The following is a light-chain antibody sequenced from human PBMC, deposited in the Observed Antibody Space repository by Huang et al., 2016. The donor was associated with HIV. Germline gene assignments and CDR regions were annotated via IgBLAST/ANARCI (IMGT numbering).Light chain of an antibody. Sequence: IVLTQSPGTLSLSPGERATLSCRASQSVSGNYLGWYQQRPGQAPRLLIYGASSRATVIPDRFSGSGSGTYFTLTITRLEPEDFAVYYCQQHGSSPTFGQGTKVEIK. CDR1: QSVSGNY. CDR2: GAS. CDR3: QQHGSSPT. V-gene: IGKV3-20*01. J-gene: IGKJ1*01.